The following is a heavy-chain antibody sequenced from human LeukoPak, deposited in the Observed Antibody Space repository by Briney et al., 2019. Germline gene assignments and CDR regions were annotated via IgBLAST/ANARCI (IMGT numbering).Heavy chain of an antibody. J-gene: IGHJ6*03. CDR2: INPSGGST. CDR1: GYTFTSYY. D-gene: IGHD4-23*01. CDR3: ARVGGPSHYGGETYYMDV. V-gene: IGHV1-46*01. Sequence: ASVKVSCKASGYTFTSYYMHWVRQAPGQGLEWMGIINPSGGSTSYAQKFQGRVTMTRDMSTSTVYMELSSLRSEDTAVYYCARVGGPSHYGGETYYMDVWGKGTTVTISS.